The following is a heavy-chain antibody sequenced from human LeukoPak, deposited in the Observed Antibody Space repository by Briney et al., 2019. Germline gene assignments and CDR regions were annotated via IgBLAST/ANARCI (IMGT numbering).Heavy chain of an antibody. Sequence: GGSLRLSCAASGFTFSSYAMSWVRQAPGKGLEWVSAISGRGGSTYYADSVKGRFTISRDNSKNTLYLQMNSLRAEDTAVYYCAKCGDGDYVFSWYFDLWGRGTLVTVSS. CDR2: ISGRGGST. J-gene: IGHJ2*01. V-gene: IGHV3-23*01. D-gene: IGHD4-17*01. CDR3: AKCGDGDYVFSWYFDL. CDR1: GFTFSSYA.